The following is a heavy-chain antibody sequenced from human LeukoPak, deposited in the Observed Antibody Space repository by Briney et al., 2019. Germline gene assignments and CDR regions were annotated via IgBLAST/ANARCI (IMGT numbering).Heavy chain of an antibody. CDR3: AKDPEIYSGSCLPYYFDY. CDR1: GFTFSSYA. Sequence: PGASLRLSCAASGFTFSSYAMSWVRQAPGKGLEWVSAISGSGGSTYYADSVKGRFTISRDNSKNTLYLQMNSLRAEDTAVYYCAKDPEIYSGSCLPYYFDYWGQGTLVTVSS. D-gene: IGHD1-26*01. J-gene: IGHJ4*02. CDR2: ISGSGGST. V-gene: IGHV3-23*01.